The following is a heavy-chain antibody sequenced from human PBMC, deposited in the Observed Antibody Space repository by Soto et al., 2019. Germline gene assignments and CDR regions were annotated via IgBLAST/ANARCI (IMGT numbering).Heavy chain of an antibody. J-gene: IGHJ4*02. Sequence: SETLSLTCTVSGGSISSYYWSWIRQPPGKGLEWIGYIYYSGSTNYNPSLKSRVTISVDTSKNQFSLKLSSVTAADTAVYYCAREWEYYDYIWGSYRPGVRYFDYWGQGTLVTVS. V-gene: IGHV4-59*01. CDR3: AREWEYYDYIWGSYRPGVRYFDY. CDR1: GGSISSYY. D-gene: IGHD3-16*02. CDR2: IYYSGST.